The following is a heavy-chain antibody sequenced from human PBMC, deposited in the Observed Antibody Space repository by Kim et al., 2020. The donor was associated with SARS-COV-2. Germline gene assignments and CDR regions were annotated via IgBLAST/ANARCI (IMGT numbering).Heavy chain of an antibody. Sequence: SETLSLTCAVYGGSFSGYYWSWIRQPPGKGLEWIGEINHSGSTNYNPSLKSRVTISVDTSKNQFSLKLSSVTAADTAVYYCARGRNNRLRYFDWLFPNWFDPWGQGTLVTVSS. J-gene: IGHJ5*02. CDR2: INHSGST. CDR3: ARGRNNRLRYFDWLFPNWFDP. D-gene: IGHD3-9*01. CDR1: GGSFSGYY. V-gene: IGHV4-34*01.